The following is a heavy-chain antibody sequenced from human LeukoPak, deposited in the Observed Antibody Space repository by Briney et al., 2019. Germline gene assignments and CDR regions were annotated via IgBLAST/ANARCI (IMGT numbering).Heavy chain of an antibody. Sequence: SETLSLTCTVSGGSISSGSYYWSWIRQPAGKGLEWIGRIYTSGSTNYNPSLKSRVIIIIDTPKNHFSLTLSSVTAADTAVYYCARSDGYGLVGIWGQGTMVTVSS. CDR2: IYTSGST. V-gene: IGHV4-61*02. D-gene: IGHD3-10*01. CDR1: GGSISSGSYY. CDR3: ARSDGYGLVGI. J-gene: IGHJ3*02.